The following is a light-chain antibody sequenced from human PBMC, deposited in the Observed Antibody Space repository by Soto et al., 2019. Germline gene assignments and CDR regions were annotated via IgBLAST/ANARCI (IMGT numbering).Light chain of an antibody. CDR1: QSVSSY. J-gene: IGKJ1*01. CDR2: DAS. CDR3: QQRSNWPRGGT. Sequence: EIVLTQSPATLSLSPGERATLSCRASQSVSSYLAWYQQKPGQAPRLLIYDASNRATGIPARFSGSVSVTDFNLTISRLEHEDFAVYYCQQRSNWPRGGTFGQGTKVEIK. V-gene: IGKV3-11*01.